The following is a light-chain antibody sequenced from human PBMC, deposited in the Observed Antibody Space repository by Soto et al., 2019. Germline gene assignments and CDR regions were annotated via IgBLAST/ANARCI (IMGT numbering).Light chain of an antibody. J-gene: IGKJ1*01. V-gene: IGKV1-39*01. CDR1: QSISNY. Sequence: DIQMTQSPSSLSASVGDRVTITCRASQSISNYVTWYQQKPGKAPKVLIYAASSLQGGVPSRFSGSGSGTDFTLTISSLQPEDFATYYCQQSYTTPRAFGHGTKVEIK. CDR2: AAS. CDR3: QQSYTTPRA.